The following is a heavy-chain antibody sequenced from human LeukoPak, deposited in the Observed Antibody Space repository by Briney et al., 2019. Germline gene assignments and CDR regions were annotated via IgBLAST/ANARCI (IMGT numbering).Heavy chain of an antibody. CDR2: IYSGGTT. CDR3: ARVDTVMAYYFDL. D-gene: IGHD5-18*01. V-gene: IGHV3-53*04. Sequence: GGSLRLSCAASGFTVSTNCMTGVRQAPGKGLEWVSTIYSGGTTYYADSVMGRFTISRHNSRNTLYLQMNSLRAEDTAVYYCARVDTVMAYYFDLWGQGTLVTVSS. CDR1: GFTVSTNC. J-gene: IGHJ4*02.